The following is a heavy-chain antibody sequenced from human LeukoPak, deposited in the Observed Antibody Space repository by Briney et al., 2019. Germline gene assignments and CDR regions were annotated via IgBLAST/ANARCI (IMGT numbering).Heavy chain of an antibody. D-gene: IGHD3-10*01. CDR2: IYPGDSDT. V-gene: IGHV5-51*01. J-gene: IGHJ5*02. CDR3: ARHDGSRSYYNPFDP. Sequence: GESLKISCKGSGYSFTSYRIGWVRQMPGKGLEWMGIIYPGDSDTRYSPSFQGQVTISADKSISTAYLQWSSLKASDTAMYYCARHDGSRSYYNPFDPWGQGTLVTVSS. CDR1: GYSFTSYR.